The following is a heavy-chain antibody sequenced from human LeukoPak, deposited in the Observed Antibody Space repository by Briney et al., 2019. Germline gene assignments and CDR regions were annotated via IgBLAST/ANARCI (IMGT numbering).Heavy chain of an antibody. CDR2: ISSSSSCI. CDR1: GFTFSSYS. J-gene: IGHJ3*02. Sequence: GGSLRLSCAASGFTFSSYSMNWVRQAPGKGLEWVSSISSSSSCIYYADSVKGRFTISRDNAKNSLYLQMNSLRAEDTAVYYCAREGGAKGDDAFDIWGQGTMVTVSS. D-gene: IGHD1-26*01. V-gene: IGHV3-21*01. CDR3: AREGGAKGDDAFDI.